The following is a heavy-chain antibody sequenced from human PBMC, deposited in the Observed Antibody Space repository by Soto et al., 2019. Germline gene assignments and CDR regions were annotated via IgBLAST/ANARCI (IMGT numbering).Heavy chain of an antibody. J-gene: IGHJ4*02. CDR3: AASSGSFYTNDY. D-gene: IGHD3-10*01. CDR2: IVVGSGDT. CDR1: GFTFTSST. Sequence: SVKVSCKASGFTFTSSTMQWVRQARGQRLEWIGWIVVGSGDTNYAQKFQERVTITRDMSTSTAYLDLSGLRSEDTAVYYCAASSGSFYTNDYWGQGTLVTVSS. V-gene: IGHV1-58*02.